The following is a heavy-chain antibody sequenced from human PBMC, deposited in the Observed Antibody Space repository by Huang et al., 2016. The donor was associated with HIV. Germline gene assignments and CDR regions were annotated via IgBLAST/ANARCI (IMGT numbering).Heavy chain of an antibody. Sequence: EVQLLESGGGLVQPGGSLRLSCAASGFIFSSYAMSWVRQAPGKGLEWVSGISDSGGSTDYADSVKGRFTISRDNSKNTLYLQMNSLRAEDTAVYYCVIAAHYFDYWGQGTLVTVSS. CDR3: VIAAHYFDY. CDR1: GFIFSSYA. D-gene: IGHD2-15*01. V-gene: IGHV3-23*01. CDR2: ISDSGGST. J-gene: IGHJ4*02.